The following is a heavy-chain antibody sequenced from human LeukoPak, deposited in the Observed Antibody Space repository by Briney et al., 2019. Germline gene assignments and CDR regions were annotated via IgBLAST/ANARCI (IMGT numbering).Heavy chain of an antibody. Sequence: SGTLSLTCTVSGGPLWRYYGTWIRQPPGKGLGWIGYIYYNEINKYNTSLKSRVTISVDTSKTQLSLKLSSVTAADTAVYYCARDRSGEELRYFAYWGQGTLVTVSS. V-gene: IGHV4-59*01. CDR3: ARDRSGEELRYFAY. CDR2: IYYNEIN. D-gene: IGHD3-9*01. J-gene: IGHJ4*02. CDR1: GGPLWRYY.